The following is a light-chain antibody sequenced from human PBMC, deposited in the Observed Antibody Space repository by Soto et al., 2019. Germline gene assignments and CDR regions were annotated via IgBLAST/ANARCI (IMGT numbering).Light chain of an antibody. CDR3: GAWDESLNGYV. Sequence: QSVLTQPPSASGTPGQRVTISCSGGSSNIGINTVNWYQQFPGTAPKVLIHTNNQRPSGVPGRFSGSKSGTSAPLAISGLQSGDEADYYCGAWDESLNGYVFGTGTKVTVL. V-gene: IGLV1-44*01. CDR2: TNN. CDR1: SSNIGINT. J-gene: IGLJ1*01.